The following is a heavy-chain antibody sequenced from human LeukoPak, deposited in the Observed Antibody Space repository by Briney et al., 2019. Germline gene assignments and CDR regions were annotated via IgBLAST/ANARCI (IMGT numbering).Heavy chain of an antibody. CDR1: GGTFISYA. Sequence: GASVKVSCKASGGTFISYAISWVRQAPGQGLEGMGGIIPIFGTANYAQKFQGRVTITADESTSTAYMELSSLRSEDTAVYYCARVVEDYGGNFDPPFDCRGQGTLGTVSA. D-gene: IGHD4-23*01. CDR2: IIPIFGTA. J-gene: IGHJ4*02. CDR3: ARVVEDYGGNFDPPFDC. V-gene: IGHV1-69*13.